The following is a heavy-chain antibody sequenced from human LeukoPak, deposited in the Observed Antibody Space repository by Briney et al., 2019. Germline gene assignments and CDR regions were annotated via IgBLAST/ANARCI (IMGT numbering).Heavy chain of an antibody. V-gene: IGHV1-46*01. D-gene: IGHD6-19*01. CDR2: INPSGGST. Sequence: ASVKVSCKASGYTFTNYYMHWVRQAPGQGLEWMGIINPSGGSTSYAQKFQGRVTITADKSTSTAYMELSSLRSEDTAVYYCARISGFSSGWYRDIDYWGQGTLVTVSS. CDR1: GYTFTNYY. CDR3: ARISGFSSGWYRDIDY. J-gene: IGHJ4*02.